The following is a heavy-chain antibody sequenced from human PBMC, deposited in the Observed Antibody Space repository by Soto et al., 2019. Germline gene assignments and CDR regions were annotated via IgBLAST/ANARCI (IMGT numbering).Heavy chain of an antibody. D-gene: IGHD2-21*01. CDR3: ARSLLNIPIDC. J-gene: IGHJ4*02. CDR1: GFTFSSYW. Sequence: PGGSLRLSCAASGFTFSSYWMSWVRQAPGKGLEWVANIKQDGSEKYYVESVKGRFTISRDNAKNSLYLQMNSLRAEDTAVYYCARSLLNIPIDCWGQGTLVTVSS. CDR2: IKQDGSEK. V-gene: IGHV3-7*01.